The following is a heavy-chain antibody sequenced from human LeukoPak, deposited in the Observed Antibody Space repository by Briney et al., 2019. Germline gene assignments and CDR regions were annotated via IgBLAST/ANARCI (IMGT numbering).Heavy chain of an antibody. CDR2: TYYRSKWYS. D-gene: IGHD6-19*01. V-gene: IGHV6-1*01. J-gene: IGHJ4*02. Sequence: SQTLSLTCAISGDSVSSNSAAWNWIRQSPSRGLEWLGRTYYRSKWYSDYALSVKSRIIINPDTSKNQFSLQLNSVTPEDTAVYFRARGPMTVAGLPLDYLGPGTLVTVSS. CDR1: GDSVSSNSAA. CDR3: ARGPMTVAGLPLDY.